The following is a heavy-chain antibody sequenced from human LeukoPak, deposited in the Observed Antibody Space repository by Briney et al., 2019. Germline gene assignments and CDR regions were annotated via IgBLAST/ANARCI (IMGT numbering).Heavy chain of an antibody. CDR3: ARQTSGGWSGPTRLFDP. Sequence: SETLSLTCTVSGGSISSDYWSWIRQPPGKGLEWIAYIYSSGSTNYNNSHPTLKSRVTIPVDTSKNQFSLKLSSVTAADTAVYYCARQTSGGWSGPTRLFDPWGQGILVTVSS. D-gene: IGHD3-3*01. CDR1: GGSISSDY. CDR2: IYSSGST. V-gene: IGHV4-4*09. J-gene: IGHJ5*02.